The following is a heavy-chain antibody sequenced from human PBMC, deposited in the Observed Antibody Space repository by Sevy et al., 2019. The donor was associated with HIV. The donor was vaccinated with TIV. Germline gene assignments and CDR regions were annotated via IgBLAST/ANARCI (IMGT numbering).Heavy chain of an antibody. V-gene: IGHV3-33*01. D-gene: IGHD3-22*01. CDR2: IWYDGTNK. Sequence: GGSLRLSCAASGFTFSSYVMHWVRQAPGKGLEWMTLIWYDGTNKFYADSVKGRFTISRDNAKRSQYLQMTNLRAEDTAVYYCARGSTYYYDTSGYSAWGQGTLVTVSS. J-gene: IGHJ5*02. CDR1: GFTFSSYV. CDR3: ARGSTYYYDTSGYSA.